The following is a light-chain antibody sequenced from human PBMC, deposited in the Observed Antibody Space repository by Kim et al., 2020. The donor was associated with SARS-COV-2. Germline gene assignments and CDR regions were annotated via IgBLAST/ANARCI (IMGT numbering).Light chain of an antibody. Sequence: SPGESATSACRASQTVSSALAWYQKRPGQAPRLLIYEASVRATGIPARFRGSGSGTVFTLTISSLEPEDFAVYYCHHRNNWPRGTFGQGTRLEIK. CDR3: HHRNNWPRGT. CDR1: QTVSSA. J-gene: IGKJ5*01. CDR2: EAS. V-gene: IGKV3-11*01.